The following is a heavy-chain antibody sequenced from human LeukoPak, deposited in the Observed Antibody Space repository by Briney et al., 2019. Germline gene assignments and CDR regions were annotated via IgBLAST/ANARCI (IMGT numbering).Heavy chain of an antibody. CDR2: ISSSSSYI. CDR1: GFTFSSYS. J-gene: IGHJ4*02. V-gene: IGHV3-21*01. D-gene: IGHD2-15*01. Sequence: GGSLRLSCAASGFTFSSYSMNWVRQAPGKGLEWVSSISSSSSYIYYADSVKGRFTISRDNAKNSLYLQMNSLRAEDTAVYYCARDFGGSSPFDYWGQGTLVTVSS. CDR3: ARDFGGSSPFDY.